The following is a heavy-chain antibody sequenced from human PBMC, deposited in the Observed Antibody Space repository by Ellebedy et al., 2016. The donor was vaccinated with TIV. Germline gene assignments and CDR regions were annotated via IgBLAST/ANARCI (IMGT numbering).Heavy chain of an antibody. CDR2: VNQSGST. CDR1: GGSFRGYT. Sequence: MPSETLSLTCAAYGGSFRGYTWSWIRQPPGKGLEWIGEVNQSGSTNYNPSLKSRVIMSIDTSKNQFSLNLSSVTAADTAVYYCARDPPWCYSCADVWGQGTTVTVSS. D-gene: IGHD2-8*01. V-gene: IGHV4-34*01. J-gene: IGHJ6*02. CDR3: ARDPPWCYSCADV.